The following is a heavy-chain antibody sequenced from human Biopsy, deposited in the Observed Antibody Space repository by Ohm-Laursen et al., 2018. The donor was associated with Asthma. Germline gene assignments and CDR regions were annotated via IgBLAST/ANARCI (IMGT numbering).Heavy chain of an antibody. D-gene: IGHD4-17*01. CDR3: ASDFPKDYVRYNFQF. J-gene: IGHJ4*02. CDR2: HDHEEGGT. CDR1: GYSLTDLS. Sequence: ASVKVSCKISGYSLTDLSMHWVRQAPGQGLEWMGGHDHEEGGTVNAWRFQGRVTMTEDTSTDTAYMELSSLSSDDTAVYYCASDFPKDYVRYNFQFWGQGPWSPSPQ. V-gene: IGHV1-24*01.